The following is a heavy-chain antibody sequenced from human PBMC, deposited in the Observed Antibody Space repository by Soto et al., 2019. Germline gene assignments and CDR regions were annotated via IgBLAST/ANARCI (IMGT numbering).Heavy chain of an antibody. CDR2: IIPIFGTA. CDR1: GGTFSSYA. J-gene: IGHJ6*02. CDR3: ARERTNEDYGGKSDYYYGMDV. Sequence: ASVKVSCKASGGTFSSYAISWVRQAPGQGLEWMGGIIPIFGTANYAQKFQGRVTITADESTSTAYMELSSLRSEDTAVYYCARERTNEDYGGKSDYYYGMDVWGQGTTVTVSS. V-gene: IGHV1-69*13. D-gene: IGHD4-17*01.